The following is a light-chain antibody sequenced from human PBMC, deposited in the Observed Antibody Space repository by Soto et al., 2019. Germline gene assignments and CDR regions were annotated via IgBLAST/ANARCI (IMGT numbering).Light chain of an antibody. V-gene: IGKV3-15*01. CDR1: QSISGN. J-gene: IGKJ1*01. Sequence: EIVMTQSPATLSASPGESATLSCRASQSISGNVAWYQQRPGQAPRLLIYDASTRATGIPARFTGSGSGTEFALTISSLQSEDVAVYYCQRKWTFGQGPKVEFK. CDR3: QRKWT. CDR2: DAS.